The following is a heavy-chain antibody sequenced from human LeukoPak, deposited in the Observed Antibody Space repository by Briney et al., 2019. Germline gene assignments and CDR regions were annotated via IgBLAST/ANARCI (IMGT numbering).Heavy chain of an antibody. Sequence: GGSLRLSCAASGFTFSIYAMHWVRQAPGNWLEWVAVISYDGSNKYYADSVTGRFTISRDNSKNTLYLQMNSLRAEDTAVYYCAREEAGSGSYYNVYWGQGTLVTVSS. D-gene: IGHD3-10*01. CDR1: GFTFSIYA. CDR2: ISYDGSNK. CDR3: AREEAGSGSYYNVY. J-gene: IGHJ4*02. V-gene: IGHV3-30*04.